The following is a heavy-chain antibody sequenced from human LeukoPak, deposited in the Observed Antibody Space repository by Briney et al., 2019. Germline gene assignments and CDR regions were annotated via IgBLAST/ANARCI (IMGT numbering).Heavy chain of an antibody. CDR2: FDPEDGET. D-gene: IGHD3-22*01. Sequence: ASVKVSCKVSGYTLTELSMHWVRQSPGKGLEWMGGFDPEDGETIYAQKFQGRVTMTEDTSTDTAYMELSSLRSEDTAVYYCATVVITTFNLDYWGQGTLVTVSS. V-gene: IGHV1-24*01. CDR1: GYTLTELS. J-gene: IGHJ4*02. CDR3: ATVVITTFNLDY.